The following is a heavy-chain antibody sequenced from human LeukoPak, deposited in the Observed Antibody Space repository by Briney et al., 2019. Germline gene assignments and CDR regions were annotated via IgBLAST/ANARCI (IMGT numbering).Heavy chain of an antibody. CDR1: GFTFSSYS. CDR2: ISSSSSTI. V-gene: IGHV3-48*01. D-gene: IGHD2-15*01. Sequence: GGSLRLSCAASGFTFSSYSMNWVRQAPGKGLEWASYISSSSSTIYYADSVKGRSTISRDNAKNSLYLQRNSLRAEDTAVYYCARGRHCSGGSCYYFDYWGQGTLVTVSS. J-gene: IGHJ4*02. CDR3: ARGRHCSGGSCYYFDY.